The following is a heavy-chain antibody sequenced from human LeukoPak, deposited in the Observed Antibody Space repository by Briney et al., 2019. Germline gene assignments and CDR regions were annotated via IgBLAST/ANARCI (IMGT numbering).Heavy chain of an antibody. Sequence: PSETLSLTCTVTGGSVSSDNYYWSWVRQPPGKGLEGIGYIYNSGSTNYSPSLKSRVTMSADTSKNQLSLKLSAVTAADTAVYYCARGRFSSSWYIFDPWGQGALVTVSS. V-gene: IGHV4-61*01. J-gene: IGHJ5*02. D-gene: IGHD6-13*01. CDR2: IYNSGST. CDR1: GGSVSSDNYY. CDR3: ARGRFSSSWYIFDP.